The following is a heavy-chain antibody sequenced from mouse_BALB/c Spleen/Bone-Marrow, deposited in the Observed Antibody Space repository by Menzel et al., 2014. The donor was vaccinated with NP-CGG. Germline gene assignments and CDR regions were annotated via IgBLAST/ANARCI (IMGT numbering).Heavy chain of an antibody. Sequence: EVQLQQSGAELVKPGASVKSSCTASGFNIKDTYIHWVKQRPEQGLEWIGRIDPANGNTKSDPKFQGKATITADTSSNTAYLQLSSLTSEDTAVFYCTRGLGWDYWGQGTTLTVSS. CDR1: GFNIKDTY. J-gene: IGHJ2*01. CDR2: IDPANGNT. V-gene: IGHV14-3*02. D-gene: IGHD4-1*01. CDR3: TRGLGWDY.